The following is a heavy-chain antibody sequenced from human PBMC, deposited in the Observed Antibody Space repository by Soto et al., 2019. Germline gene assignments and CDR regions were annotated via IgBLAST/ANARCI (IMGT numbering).Heavy chain of an antibody. CDR3: SPLDLRGCSDYTHGWAV. CDR2: IYWNDEI. Sequence: QFTVKESGPTLAKPTQTLTLTCSFTVFSLSSSGAGVGWVRQSPGKAMEWLALIYWNDEIRYSPSLASRRTIIKDTSIDQVVLILTNLGPVVAATYSCSPLDLRGCSDYTHGWAVLGQGTTVTVSS. CDR1: VFSLSSSGAG. J-gene: IGHJ6*02. V-gene: IGHV2-5*01. D-gene: IGHD4-17*01.